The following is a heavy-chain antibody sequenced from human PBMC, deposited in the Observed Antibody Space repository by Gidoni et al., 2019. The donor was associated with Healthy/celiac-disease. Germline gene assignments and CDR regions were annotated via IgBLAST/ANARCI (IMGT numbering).Heavy chain of an antibody. Sequence: EVQLVESGGGLVKPGGSLRLSCAASGFTFSSYSMNWVRQAPGKGLEWVSSISSSSSYIYYADSVKGRFTISRDNAKNSLYLQMNSLRAEDTAVYYCAGGDHVVVAATYAFDIWGQGTMVTVSS. CDR3: AGGDHVVVAATYAFDI. D-gene: IGHD2-15*01. J-gene: IGHJ3*02. V-gene: IGHV3-21*01. CDR2: ISSSSSYI. CDR1: GFTFSSYS.